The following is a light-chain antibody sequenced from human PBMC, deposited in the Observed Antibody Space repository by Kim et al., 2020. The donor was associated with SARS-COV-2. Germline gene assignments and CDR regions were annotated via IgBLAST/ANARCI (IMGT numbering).Light chain of an antibody. CDR2: SVS. CDR1: RSLSNT. CDR3: QHYNTPPRT. J-gene: IGKJ1*01. V-gene: IGKV1-27*01. Sequence: AAVGHSVSTTRRWSRSLSNTLAWYQQKPGQVPTLLVYSVSAMPTGVPSRFSGSGSGTDFTLTINSLQPEDVAAYYCQHYNTPPRTFGRGTKVDIK.